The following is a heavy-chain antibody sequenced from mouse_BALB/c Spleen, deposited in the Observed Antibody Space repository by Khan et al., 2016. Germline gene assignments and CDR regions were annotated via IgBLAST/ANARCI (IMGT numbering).Heavy chain of an antibody. CDR1: GYTFTSYW. V-gene: IGHV1-7*01. D-gene: IGHD1-1*01. CDR3: SYYYGSSYY. CDR2: INPSTGYT. J-gene: IGHJ2*01. Sequence: QVQLQQPGAELAKPGASVKMSCKASGYTFTSYWMHWVKQRPGQGLEWIGYINPSTGYTEYNQKFKDKATLTADKSSSTAYMQLSSLTSEDSAVYYSSYYYGSSYYSCQGTTLTVSS.